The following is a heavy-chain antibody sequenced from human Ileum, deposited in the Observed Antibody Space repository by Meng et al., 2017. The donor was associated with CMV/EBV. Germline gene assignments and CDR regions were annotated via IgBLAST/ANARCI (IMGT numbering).Heavy chain of an antibody. D-gene: IGHD6-13*01. J-gene: IGHJ5*01. CDR1: GDPITSSPYY. V-gene: IGHV4-39*07. CDR3: ARDQAIAAGGWFDS. CDR2: IYYSGIT. Sequence: SETLSLTCTVSGDPITSSPYYWGWIRQSPGKGLEWIASIYYSGITNYNPSLQSRVTISVDTSKNQVSLKLTSVTAADTAVYYCARDQAIAAGGWFDSWGQGTLVTVSS.